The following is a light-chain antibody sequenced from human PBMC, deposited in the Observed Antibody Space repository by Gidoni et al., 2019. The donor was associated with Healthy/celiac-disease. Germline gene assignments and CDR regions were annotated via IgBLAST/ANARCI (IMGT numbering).Light chain of an antibody. J-gene: IGKJ4*01. CDR3: QQLNSYPLT. CDR2: AAS. V-gene: IGKV1-9*01. Sequence: PSFLSSSVGDRLTITCRASQGISSYLAWYQPQPGKAPKLLIYAASTLQSGVPSRFSGSGSGTEFTLTISSLQPEDFATYYCQQLNSYPLTFGGGTKVEIK. CDR1: QGISSY.